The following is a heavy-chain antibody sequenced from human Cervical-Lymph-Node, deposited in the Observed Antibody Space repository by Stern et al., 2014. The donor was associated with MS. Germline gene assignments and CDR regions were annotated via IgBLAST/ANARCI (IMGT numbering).Heavy chain of an antibody. V-gene: IGHV1-69*01. CDR3: ASSVGELTPEAV. D-gene: IGHD3-10*01. Sequence: VQLVESGAEVKKPGSSPPPSCTASAGTFSSYALSWVRQAPGHGLEWLGGIIPMFGTANYAQKFQGRVTITADDSTTTAYMEVSSLRSEDTAVYYCASSVGELTPEAVWGQGTTVTVFS. J-gene: IGHJ6*02. CDR1: AGTFSSYA. CDR2: IIPMFGTA.